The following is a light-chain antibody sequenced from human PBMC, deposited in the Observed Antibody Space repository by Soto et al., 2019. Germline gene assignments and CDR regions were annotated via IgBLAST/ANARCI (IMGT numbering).Light chain of an antibody. CDR1: QSLNTK. CDR2: GAT. CDR3: QQYNSYPLT. J-gene: IGKJ4*01. V-gene: IGKV3-15*01. Sequence: DIVMTQSPATLSVSPGERATLSCKASQSLNTKLAWYQQKPGQAPRLLISGATARAPGIPARFSGSGSGTEFTLTISSLQPDDFATYYCQQYNSYPLTFGGGTKVDI.